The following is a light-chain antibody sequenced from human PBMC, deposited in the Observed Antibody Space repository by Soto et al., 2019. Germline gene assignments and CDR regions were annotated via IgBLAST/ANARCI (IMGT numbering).Light chain of an antibody. CDR1: QSVNSD. CDR2: AAS. Sequence: EIVMTQSPATLSVSPGERVTLSCRASQSVNSDVAWYHQKAGQSPRLLIYAASTRATGIPDRFSGSGSGTDFTLTITIVQSEDLAIYFCQQYYEWPPLTFGGGTRVQIK. J-gene: IGKJ4*01. CDR3: QQYYEWPPLT. V-gene: IGKV3-15*01.